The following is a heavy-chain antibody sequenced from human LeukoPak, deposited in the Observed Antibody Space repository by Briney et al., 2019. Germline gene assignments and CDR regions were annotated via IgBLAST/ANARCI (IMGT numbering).Heavy chain of an antibody. J-gene: IGHJ3*02. CDR3: ARQNYYYDSSGYYLSGGSAFDI. D-gene: IGHD3-22*01. V-gene: IGHV1-69*06. Sequence: SVKVSCKPSGGTFSSYAISWVRQAPGQGLEWMGEIISIFDTTTYAQKFQGRVTITADTSTTTAYMELSSLRSEDTAVYFCARQNYYYDSSGYYLSGGSAFDIWGQGTMVTVSS. CDR2: IISIFDTT. CDR1: GGTFSSYA.